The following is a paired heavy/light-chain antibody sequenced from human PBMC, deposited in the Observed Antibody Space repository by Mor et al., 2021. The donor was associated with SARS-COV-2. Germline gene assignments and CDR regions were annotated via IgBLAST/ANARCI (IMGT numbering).Heavy chain of an antibody. CDR1: GFTFSSYA. J-gene: IGHJ6*02. CDR3: ARAGVAIPHYYYYGMDV. V-gene: IGHV3-30-3*01. D-gene: IGHD2-15*01. CDR2: ISYDGSNK. Sequence: QVQLVESGGGVVQPGRSLRLSCAASGFTFSSYAMHWVRQAPGKGLEWVAVISYDGSNKYYADSVKGRFTISRDNSKNTLYLQMNSLRAEDTAVYYCARAGVAIPHYYYYGMDVWGQGTTVTVSS.
Light chain of an antibody. V-gene: IGKV2-28*01. J-gene: IGKJ3*01. CDR2: LGS. CDR3: MQALQTPPRKFT. Sequence: DIVMTQSPLSLPVTPGEPASISCRSSQSLLHSNGYNYLDWYLQKPGQSPQLLIYLGSNRASGVPDRFSGSGSGTDFTLKISRVEAEDVGVYYCMQALQTPPRKFTFGPGTKVDIK. CDR1: QSLLHSNGYNY.